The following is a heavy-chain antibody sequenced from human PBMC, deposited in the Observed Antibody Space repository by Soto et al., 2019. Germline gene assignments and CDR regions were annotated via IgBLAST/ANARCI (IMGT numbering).Heavy chain of an antibody. CDR2: ISAYNGNT. J-gene: IGHJ4*02. V-gene: IGHV1-18*01. Sequence: VKVSCKASGYTFTSYGISWVRQAPGQGLEWMGWISAYNGNTNYAQKLQGRVTMTTDTSTSTAYMELRSLRSDDTAVYYCASSLYYYDSSGYNYWGQGTLVTVSS. D-gene: IGHD3-22*01. CDR1: GYTFTSYG. CDR3: ASSLYYYDSSGYNY.